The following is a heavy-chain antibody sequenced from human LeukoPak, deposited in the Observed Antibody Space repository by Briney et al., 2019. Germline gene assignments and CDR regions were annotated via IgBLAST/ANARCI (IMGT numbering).Heavy chain of an antibody. CDR3: ATYLVPASLRHHAFDI. V-gene: IGHV1-24*01. CDR1: GYTLTELS. CDR2: FDPEDGET. J-gene: IGHJ3*02. D-gene: IGHD2-2*01. Sequence: ASVKVSCKVSGYTLTELSMHWVRQAPGKGLEWMGGFDPEDGETTYAQKFQGRVTMTEDTSTDTAYMELSSLRSEDTAVYYCATYLVPASLRHHAFDIWGQGTMVTVSS.